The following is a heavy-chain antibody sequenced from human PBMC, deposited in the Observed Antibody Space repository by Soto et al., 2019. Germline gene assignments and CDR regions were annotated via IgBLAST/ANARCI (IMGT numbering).Heavy chain of an antibody. Sequence: ASVKVSCKASGYTFPSYGISWVRQAPGQGLEWMGWISAYNGNTNYAQKLQGRVTMTTDTSTSTAYMELRSLRSDDTAVYYCARGGMITFGGVIPSYYGMDVWGQGTTVTVSS. D-gene: IGHD3-16*02. V-gene: IGHV1-18*01. CDR3: ARGGMITFGGVIPSYYGMDV. J-gene: IGHJ6*02. CDR2: ISAYNGNT. CDR1: GYTFPSYG.